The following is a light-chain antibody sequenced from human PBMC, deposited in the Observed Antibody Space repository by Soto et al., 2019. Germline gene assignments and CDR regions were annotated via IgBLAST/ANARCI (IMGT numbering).Light chain of an antibody. Sequence: SYELTQPPSVSVAPGQKAIITCGGNTIGSKSVHWYQQKPRQAPVVVVYVDTVRPSVVPDRFCGSNTGNTANLFIYRVQAGDEADYYCHVWELSSDRVVFGGGIKLTVL. CDR3: HVWELSSDRVV. V-gene: IGLV3-21*02. CDR2: VDT. CDR1: TIGSKS. J-gene: IGLJ2*01.